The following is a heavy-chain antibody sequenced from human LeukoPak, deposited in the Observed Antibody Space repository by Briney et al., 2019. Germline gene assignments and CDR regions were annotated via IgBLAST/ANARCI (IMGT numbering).Heavy chain of an antibody. CDR3: ARGAGSSSWYVLYYYYYMDV. D-gene: IGHD6-13*01. V-gene: IGHV1-69*13. CDR2: IIPIFGTA. Sequence: SVKVSCKSSGCTFSSYAISWVRQAPGPGLESMGGIIPIFGTANYAQKFQRRGTITADESTSTAYMELSSLRSEDTAVYYCARGAGSSSWYVLYYYYYMDVWGKGTTVTISS. CDR1: GCTFSSYA. J-gene: IGHJ6*03.